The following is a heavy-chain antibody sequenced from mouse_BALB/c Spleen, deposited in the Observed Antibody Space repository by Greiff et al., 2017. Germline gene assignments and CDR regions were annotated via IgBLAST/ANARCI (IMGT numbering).Heavy chain of an antibody. J-gene: IGHJ3*01. D-gene: IGHD2-3*01. Sequence: EVQRVESGGGLVQPGGSLRLSCATSGFTFTDYYMSWVRQPPGKALEWLGFIRNKANGYTTEYSASVKGRFTISRDNSQSILYLQMNTLRAEDSATYYCARDDGYPLAYWGQGTLVTVSA. CDR3: ARDDGYPLAY. CDR2: IRNKANGYTT. V-gene: IGHV7-3*02. CDR1: GFTFTDYY.